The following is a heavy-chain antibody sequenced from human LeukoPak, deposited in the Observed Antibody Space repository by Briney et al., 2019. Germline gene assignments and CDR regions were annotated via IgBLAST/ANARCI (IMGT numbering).Heavy chain of an antibody. J-gene: IGHJ4*02. Sequence: PGGSLRLSCAASGLTFRSYGMQWVRQAPGKGLEWVTIISYDGSNKYYADSVKGRFTISRDNSKNTLYLQMNSLRVEDTALYYCASVRGSYSSYYFDYWGQGTLVTVSS. D-gene: IGHD1-26*01. CDR3: ASVRGSYSSYYFDY. V-gene: IGHV3-33*01. CDR1: GLTFRSYG. CDR2: ISYDGSNK.